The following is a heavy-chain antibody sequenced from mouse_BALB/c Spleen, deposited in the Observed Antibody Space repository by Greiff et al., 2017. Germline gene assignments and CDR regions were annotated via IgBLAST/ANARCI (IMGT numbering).Heavy chain of an antibody. CDR3: AKLTGTFAY. CDR1: GYTFTSYT. J-gene: IGHJ3*01. V-gene: IGHV1-4*01. CDR2: INPSSGYT. D-gene: IGHD4-1*01. Sequence: LVESGAELARPGASVKMSCKASGYTFTSYTMHWVKQRPGQGLEWIGYINPSSGYTNYNQKFKDKATLTADKSSSTAYMQLSSLTSEDSAVYYCAKLTGTFAYWGQGTLVTVSA.